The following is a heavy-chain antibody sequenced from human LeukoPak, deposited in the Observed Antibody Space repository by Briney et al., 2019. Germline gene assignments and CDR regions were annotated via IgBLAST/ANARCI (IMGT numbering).Heavy chain of an antibody. J-gene: IGHJ4*02. CDR2: INPSGRST. V-gene: IGHV1-46*01. CDR1: GYTFTGYY. D-gene: IGHD6-13*01. CDR3: ARDADGGSSWYDY. Sequence: ASVKVSCKASGYTFTGYYVHWVRQAPGEGLEWMGIINPSGRSTTNAQKFQGRVTMTRDTSTNTIYMELSSLISDDTAVYYCARDADGGSSWYDYWGQGTLVTVSS.